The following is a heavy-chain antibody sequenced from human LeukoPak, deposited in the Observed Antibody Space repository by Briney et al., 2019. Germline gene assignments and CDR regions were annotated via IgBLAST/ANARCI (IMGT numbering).Heavy chain of an antibody. CDR1: GFTFSSYS. V-gene: IGHV3-48*01. CDR3: ARVPVGPYSSSVVPVH. Sequence: GGSLRLSCAASGFTFSSYSMNWVRQAPGKGLEWVSYISSSSSTIYYADSVKGRFTISRDNAKNSLYLQMNSLRAEDTAVYYCARVPVGPYSSSVVPVHWGQGTLVTVSS. J-gene: IGHJ4*02. D-gene: IGHD6-6*01. CDR2: ISSSSSTI.